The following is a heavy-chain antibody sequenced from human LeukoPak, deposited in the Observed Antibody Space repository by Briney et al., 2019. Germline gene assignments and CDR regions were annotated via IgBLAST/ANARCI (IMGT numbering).Heavy chain of an antibody. Sequence: GEPLKISCKGSGSRFTSYWIGWVRQMPGKGLEWMGIIYPGDSDTRYSPSFQGQVRISADKSISTAYLQWSSLKASDTAMYYCARHTYGPFNEYWGQGTLVTVSS. V-gene: IGHV5-51*01. J-gene: IGHJ4*02. CDR2: IYPGDSDT. CDR1: GSRFTSYW. D-gene: IGHD3-10*01. CDR3: ARHTYGPFNEY.